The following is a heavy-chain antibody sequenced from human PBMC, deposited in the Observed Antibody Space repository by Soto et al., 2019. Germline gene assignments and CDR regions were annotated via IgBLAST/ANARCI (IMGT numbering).Heavy chain of an antibody. CDR1: GFTFSGDS. J-gene: IGHJ6*02. Sequence: EVQLVESGGGLVKPGGSLRLSCAASGFTFSGDSMNWVRQAPGKGLEWVSSISTTSTYIYYADSVKGRFTISRDNANTSLHLQMTSLRAEDTAVYYCTRDYVMDVWGQGTTVTVSS. CDR2: ISTTSTYI. CDR3: TRDYVMDV. V-gene: IGHV3-21*02.